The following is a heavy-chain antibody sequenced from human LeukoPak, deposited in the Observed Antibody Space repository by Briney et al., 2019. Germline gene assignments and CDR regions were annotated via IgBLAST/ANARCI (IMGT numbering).Heavy chain of an antibody. CDR3: ARDGYCSSTSCYKDDYYYYYMDV. Sequence: QPGGSLRLSCAASGFTFSSYGMHWVRQAPGKGLEWVAVISYDGSNKYYADSVKGRFTISRDNSKNTLYLQMNSLRAEDTAVYYCARDGYCSSTSCYKDDYYYYYMDVWGKGTTVTVSS. CDR2: ISYDGSNK. CDR1: GFTFSSYG. D-gene: IGHD2-2*02. J-gene: IGHJ6*03. V-gene: IGHV3-30*03.